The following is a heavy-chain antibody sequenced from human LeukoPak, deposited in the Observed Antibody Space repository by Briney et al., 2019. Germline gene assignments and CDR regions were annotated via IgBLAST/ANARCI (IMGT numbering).Heavy chain of an antibody. CDR2: ISYDGSNK. Sequence: GGSLRLSCAASGFTFSSYAMHWVRQAPGKGLEWVAVISYDGSNKYYADSVKGRFTVSRDNSKNTLYLQMNSLRAEDTAVYYCARDPEVYGSGSYYFDYWGQGTLVTVSS. J-gene: IGHJ4*02. D-gene: IGHD3-10*01. CDR3: ARDPEVYGSGSYYFDY. V-gene: IGHV3-30-3*01. CDR1: GFTFSSYA.